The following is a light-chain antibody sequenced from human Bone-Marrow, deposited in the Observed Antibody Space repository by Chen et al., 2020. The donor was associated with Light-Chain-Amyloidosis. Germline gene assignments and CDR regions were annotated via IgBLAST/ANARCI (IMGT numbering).Light chain of an antibody. Sequence: YELTQPPSVSFSPGQTARIPRSGEYLPTKYAYWYQQKPGQAPVLVIHRDTERPSGISERFSGSSSGTTATLTISGVQAEDEADYHCQSADSSGTYEVIFGGGTKLTVL. CDR1: YLPTKY. V-gene: IGLV3-25*03. CDR3: QSADSSGTYEVI. CDR2: RDT. J-gene: IGLJ2*01.